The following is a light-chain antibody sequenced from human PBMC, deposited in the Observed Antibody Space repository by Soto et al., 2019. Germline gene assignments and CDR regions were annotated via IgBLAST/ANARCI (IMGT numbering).Light chain of an antibody. V-gene: IGKV3-15*01. CDR3: QQYHNWPPIT. Sequence: EIVMTQSPATLSVSPEERATLSCRASQSVSTNLAWYQQEPGQAPRLLIYDASTRATGTPARFSGSGSGTEFTLTISSLQSEDFAVYYCQQYHNWPPITFGQGTRLEI. CDR2: DAS. J-gene: IGKJ5*01. CDR1: QSVSTN.